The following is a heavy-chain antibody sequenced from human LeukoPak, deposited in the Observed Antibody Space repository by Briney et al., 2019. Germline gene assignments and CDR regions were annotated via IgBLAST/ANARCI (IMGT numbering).Heavy chain of an antibody. Sequence: GGSLRLSCAASGFTFDDYTMHWVRQAPGKGLEWVSLISWDGGSTYYADSVKGRFTISRDNSKNSLYLQMNSLRTEDTALYYCAKNLAKTIFGVVTLTYYYGMDVWGQGTTVTVSS. D-gene: IGHD3-3*01. CDR2: ISWDGGST. J-gene: IGHJ6*02. CDR3: AKNLAKTIFGVVTLTYYYGMDV. V-gene: IGHV3-43*01. CDR1: GFTFDDYT.